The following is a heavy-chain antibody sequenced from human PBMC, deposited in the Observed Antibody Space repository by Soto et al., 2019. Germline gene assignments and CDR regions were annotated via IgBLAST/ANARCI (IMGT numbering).Heavy chain of an antibody. J-gene: IGHJ6*03. CDR2: ISSSSSTI. CDR1: GFTFSSYS. D-gene: IGHD3-3*01. Sequence: GGSLRLSCAASGFTFSSYSMNWVRQAPGKGLEWVSYISSSSSTIYYADSVKGRFTISRDNAKNSLYLQMNSLRAEDTAVYYCARDPNFGVVIPLDYMDVWGKGTTVTVSS. V-gene: IGHV3-48*01. CDR3: ARDPNFGVVIPLDYMDV.